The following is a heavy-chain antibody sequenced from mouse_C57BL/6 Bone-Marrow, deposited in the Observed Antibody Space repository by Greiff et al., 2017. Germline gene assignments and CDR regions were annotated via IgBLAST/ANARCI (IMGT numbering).Heavy chain of an antibody. CDR1: GYTFTSYW. CDR2: IHPNSGST. CDR3: ARKAHYYGSSYFDY. V-gene: IGHV1-64*01. J-gene: IGHJ2*01. D-gene: IGHD1-1*01. Sequence: VQLQQPGAELVKPGASVKLSCKASGYTFTSYWMHWVKQRPGQGLEWIGMIHPNSGSTNYNEKFKSKATLTVAKSSSTAYMQLSSLTSEDSAVYYCARKAHYYGSSYFDYWGQGTTLTVSS.